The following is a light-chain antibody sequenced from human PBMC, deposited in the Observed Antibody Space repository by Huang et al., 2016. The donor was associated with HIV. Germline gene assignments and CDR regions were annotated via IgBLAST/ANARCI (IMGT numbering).Light chain of an antibody. Sequence: DIVMTQSPLSLAVTPGEPASISCRARQSLLHTNGYNYLDWYLQKPGQSPRLLIYFASNRASGVPDRFSGSGSGTNFSRKISRVEAEDVGVYYCMQSLQTSGLTFGGGTRVEIK. V-gene: IGKV2-28*01. CDR3: MQSLQTSGLT. CDR1: QSLLHTNGYNY. J-gene: IGKJ4*01. CDR2: FAS.